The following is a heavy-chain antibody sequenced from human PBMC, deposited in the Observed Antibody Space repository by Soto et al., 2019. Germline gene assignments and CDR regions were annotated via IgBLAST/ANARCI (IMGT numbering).Heavy chain of an antibody. V-gene: IGHV3-53*04. J-gene: IGHJ4*02. Sequence: GGSLRLSCAASGFTVSSNYMSWVRQAPGKGLEWVSVIYSGGSTYYADSVKGRFTISRHNSKNTLYLQMSSLRGEDTAVYYCARDRPYCSGGSCYSFDYWGQGTLVTVSS. CDR3: ARDRPYCSGGSCYSFDY. CDR2: IYSGGST. CDR1: GFTVSSNY. D-gene: IGHD2-15*01.